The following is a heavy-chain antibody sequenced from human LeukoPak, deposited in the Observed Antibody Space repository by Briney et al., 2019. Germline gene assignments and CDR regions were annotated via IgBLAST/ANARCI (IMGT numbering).Heavy chain of an antibody. J-gene: IGHJ4*02. CDR1: GFTFSSYA. CDR2: ISSNGGST. D-gene: IGHD1-26*01. Sequence: PGGSLRLSCSASGFTFSSYAMHWVRQAPGKGLEYVSAISSNGGSTYYADSVKGRFTISRDNSKNTLYLQMSILRAEDRAVYYCVKGGSYSLGGDYWGQGTLVTVSS. V-gene: IGHV3-64D*06. CDR3: VKGGSYSLGGDY.